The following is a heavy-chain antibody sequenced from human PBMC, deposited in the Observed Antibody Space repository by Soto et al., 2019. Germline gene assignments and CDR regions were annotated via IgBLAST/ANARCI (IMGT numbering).Heavy chain of an antibody. J-gene: IGHJ4*02. CDR1: GFTVSSNY. CDR3: ARDPSVSSSGDY. CDR2: IYSGGST. D-gene: IGHD6-6*01. Sequence: PGGSLRLSCAASGFTVSSNYMSWVRQAPGKGLEWVSVIYSGGSTYYADSVKGRFTISRDNSKNTLYLQMNSLRAEDTAVYYCARDPSVSSSGDYWGQRTLVTVSS. V-gene: IGHV3-66*01.